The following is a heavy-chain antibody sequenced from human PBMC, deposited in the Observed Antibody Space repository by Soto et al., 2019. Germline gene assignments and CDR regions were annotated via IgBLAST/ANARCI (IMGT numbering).Heavy chain of an antibody. CDR3: AGMPYTSGLRFDP. CDR1: GDSYSISTYS. Sequence: PSETLSLTCNMSGDSYSISTYSWSWIRQPPGKALQWIGFIYQSGVTSYNPSLASRVSISLDRSNNQCSPKLKSVTAADTAAYFCAGMPYTSGLRFDPWGPGTLVTVSS. J-gene: IGHJ5*02. D-gene: IGHD6-19*01. CDR2: IYQSGVT. V-gene: IGHV4-30-2*01.